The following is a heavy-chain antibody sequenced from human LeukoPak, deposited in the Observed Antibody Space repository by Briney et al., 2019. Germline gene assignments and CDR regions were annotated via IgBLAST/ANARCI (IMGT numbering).Heavy chain of an antibody. CDR2: IYYSGST. D-gene: IGHD6-13*01. Sequence: SETLSLTCTVSGGSISSSSYYWGWIRQPPGKGLEWIGSIYYSGSTYYNPSLKSRVTISVDTSKNQFSLKLSSVTTADTAVYYCARLAAAGPIHYFDYWGQGTLVTVSS. J-gene: IGHJ4*02. CDR1: GGSISSSSYY. V-gene: IGHV4-39*01. CDR3: ARLAAAGPIHYFDY.